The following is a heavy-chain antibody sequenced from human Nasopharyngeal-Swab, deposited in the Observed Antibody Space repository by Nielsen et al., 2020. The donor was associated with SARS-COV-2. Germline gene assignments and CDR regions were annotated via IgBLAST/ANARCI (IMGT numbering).Heavy chain of an antibody. CDR1: GFTFSYYA. J-gene: IGHJ6*02. D-gene: IGHD6-13*01. CDR2: ISDGGGST. Sequence: GESLKISCADTGFTFSYYAMNWVRQAPGKGLEWVSGISDGGGSTSYADSAKGRFTISRDNSKNTLYLQMNSLTAEDTAVYYCAKVLAAAVAYYYGMDVWGQGTTVTVSS. V-gene: IGHV3-23*01. CDR3: AKVLAAAVAYYYGMDV.